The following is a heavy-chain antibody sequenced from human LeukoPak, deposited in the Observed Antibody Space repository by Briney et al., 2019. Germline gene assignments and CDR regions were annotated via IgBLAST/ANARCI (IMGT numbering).Heavy chain of an antibody. Sequence: GGSLRLSCAASGFTFSSYSMNWVRQAPGKGLEWVSSISSSSSYIYYADSVKGRFAISRDNSKNTLYLQMNSLRAEDTAVYYCAKVSRGSSSMDYWGQGTLVTVSS. CDR1: GFTFSSYS. D-gene: IGHD6-13*01. CDR3: AKVSRGSSSMDY. J-gene: IGHJ4*02. CDR2: ISSSSSYI. V-gene: IGHV3-21*01.